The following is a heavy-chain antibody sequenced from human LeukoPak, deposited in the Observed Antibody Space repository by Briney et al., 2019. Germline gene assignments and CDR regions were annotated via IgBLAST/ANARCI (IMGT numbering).Heavy chain of an antibody. V-gene: IGHV3-21*01. CDR3: ARGSYGDYDY. D-gene: IGHD4-17*01. CDR1: GFTIHDHA. J-gene: IGHJ4*02. Sequence: GGALRLSCVGSGFTIHDHALHWGRQTPGKGLEWVSSISPGSDYIYYADSVKGRFTISRDNAKNSLFLQMNSLRAEDTAVYYCARGSYGDYDYWGQGTLVTVSS. CDR2: ISPGSDYI.